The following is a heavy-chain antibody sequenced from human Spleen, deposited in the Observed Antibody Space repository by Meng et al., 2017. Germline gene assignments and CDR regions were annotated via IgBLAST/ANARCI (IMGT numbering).Heavy chain of an antibody. CDR1: GGPFRDYY. J-gene: IGHJ4*02. V-gene: IGHV4-34*01. CDR3: ARGPTTMAHDFDY. Sequence: QGQSHRGGSGLWKPSQTPSRTGVFSGGPFRDYYWSWIRQPPGKGLEWIGEINHSGSTNYNPPLESRATISVDTSQNNLSLKLSSVTAADSAVYYCARGPTTMAHDFDYWGQGTLVTVSS. D-gene: IGHD4-11*01. CDR2: INHSGST.